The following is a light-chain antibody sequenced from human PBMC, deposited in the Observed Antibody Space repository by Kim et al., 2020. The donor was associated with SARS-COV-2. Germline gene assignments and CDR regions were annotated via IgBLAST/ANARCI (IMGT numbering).Light chain of an antibody. V-gene: IGKV1-27*01. CDR3: QKYNSAPLT. J-gene: IGKJ4*01. Sequence: AAVGNRVTTTCRASQDISNYLAWYQQKPGKVPKLLIYAASALQSGVPSRFSGSGSGTDFTLTISSLQPEDVATYYCQKYNSAPLTFGGGTKVDIK. CDR2: AAS. CDR1: QDISNY.